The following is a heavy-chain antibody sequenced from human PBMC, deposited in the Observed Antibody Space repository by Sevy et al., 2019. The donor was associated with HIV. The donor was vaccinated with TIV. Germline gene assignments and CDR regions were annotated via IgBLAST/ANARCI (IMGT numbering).Heavy chain of an antibody. V-gene: IGHV1-24*01. J-gene: IGHJ4*02. CDR2: FDPEDGET. CDR3: ATTKAYYDSSGYPFDY. CDR1: GYTLTELS. D-gene: IGHD3-22*01. Sequence: ASVKVSCKVSGYTLTELSMHWVRQAPGKGLEWMGSFDPEDGETIYQQKFQGRVTLTEDTSTDTAYMELSSLRSEDTAVYYCATTKAYYDSSGYPFDYWGQGTLVTVSS.